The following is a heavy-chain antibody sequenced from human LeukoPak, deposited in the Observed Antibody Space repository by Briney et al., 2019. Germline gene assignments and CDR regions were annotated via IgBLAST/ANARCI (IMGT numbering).Heavy chain of an antibody. D-gene: IGHD3-22*01. CDR2: IYYSGST. V-gene: IGHV4-59*08. CDR1: GGSISSYY. J-gene: IGHJ4*02. Sequence: TSETLSLTCTVSGGSISSYYWSWIRQPPGKGLEWIGYIYYSGSTNYNPSLKSRVTISVDTSKNQFPLKLSSVTAADTAVYYCASARYDSSGYYFDYWGQGTLVAVSS. CDR3: ASARYDSSGYYFDY.